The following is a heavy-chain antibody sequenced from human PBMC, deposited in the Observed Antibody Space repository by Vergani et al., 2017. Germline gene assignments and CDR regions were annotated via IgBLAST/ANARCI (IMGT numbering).Heavy chain of an antibody. J-gene: IGHJ6*03. D-gene: IGHD1-14*01. Sequence: QVQLVQSGAEVKKPGPSVKVSCKASGGTFSSYALSWVRPAPGQGLEWMGGIIPIFGTANYAQKFQGRVTIAADESTSTAYMELSSLRSEDTAVYYCARTGETPDYYYYMDVWGKGTTVTVSS. CDR3: ARTGETPDYYYYMDV. CDR2: IIPIFGTA. V-gene: IGHV1-69*01. CDR1: GGTFSSYA.